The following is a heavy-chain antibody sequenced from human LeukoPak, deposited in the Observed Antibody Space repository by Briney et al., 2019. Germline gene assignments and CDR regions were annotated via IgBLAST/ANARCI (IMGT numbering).Heavy chain of an antibody. V-gene: IGHV4-59*01. CDR3: ARAGEVAATDPRIWFDP. D-gene: IGHD2-15*01. CDR2: IYYSGST. Sequence: PSETLSLTCTVSGGSISSYYWSWIRQPPGKGLEWIGYIYYSGSTNYNPSPKSRVTISVDTSKNQFSLKLSSVTAADTAVYYCARAGEVAATDPRIWFDPWGQGTLVTVSS. CDR1: GGSISSYY. J-gene: IGHJ5*02.